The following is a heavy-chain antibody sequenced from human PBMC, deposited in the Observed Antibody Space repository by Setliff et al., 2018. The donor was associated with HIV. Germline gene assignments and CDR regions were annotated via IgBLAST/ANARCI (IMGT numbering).Heavy chain of an antibody. Sequence: PSETLSLTCTVSGGSISSGTYYWSWIRQPAGKGLEWIGRIYTSGCTDYNPSLKSRVTISVDTSKNQFSLKLSSVTAADTAVYYCARHSPSDYWGQGTLVTVSS. V-gene: IGHV4-61*02. CDR1: GGSISSGTYY. CDR3: ARHSPSDY. J-gene: IGHJ4*02. CDR2: IYTSGCT.